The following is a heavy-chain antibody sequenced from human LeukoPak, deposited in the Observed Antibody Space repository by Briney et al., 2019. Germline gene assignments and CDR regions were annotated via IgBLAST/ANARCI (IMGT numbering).Heavy chain of an antibody. CDR2: IHYSGST. CDR1: SDSIYSSNYY. D-gene: IGHD3-22*01. CDR3: AGAPDPNFYDRSGFDY. V-gene: IGHV4-31*03. Sequence: SETLSLTCTVSSDSIYSSNYYWSWIRQHPGKGLEWIGYIHYSGSTYYNPSLKSRLIISVDTSKNQFSLNLTSVTAADTAVYYCAGAPDPNFYDRSGFDYWGQGTLITVSS. J-gene: IGHJ4*02.